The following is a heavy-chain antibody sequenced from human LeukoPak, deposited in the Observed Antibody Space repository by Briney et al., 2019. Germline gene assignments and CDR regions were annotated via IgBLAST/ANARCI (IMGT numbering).Heavy chain of an antibody. CDR3: ARDRDDILTGYHDAFDI. V-gene: IGHV4-59*01. J-gene: IGHJ3*02. CDR2: IYYSGST. CDR1: GDSLTGYY. D-gene: IGHD3-9*01. Sequence: SETLSLTCTVSGDSLTGYYWSWIRQPPGKGLEWIGYIYYSGSTNYNPSLKSRVTISVDTSKNQFSLKLSSVTAADTAVYYCARDRDDILTGYHDAFDIWGQGTMVTVSS.